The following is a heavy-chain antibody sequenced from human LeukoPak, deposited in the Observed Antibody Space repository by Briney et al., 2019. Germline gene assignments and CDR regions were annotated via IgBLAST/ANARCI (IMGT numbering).Heavy chain of an antibody. Sequence: GGSLRLSCAASGFPFSSYGMHWVRQAPGKGLESVAVIWHDASNTYYVESARGRFTISRDNSNNMLYLQLNSLRAEDTAVYYSARAGPEGFGVDVWGQGTTVIVSS. CDR1: GFPFSSYG. CDR2: IWHDASNT. V-gene: IGHV3-33*01. CDR3: ARAGPEGFGVDV. J-gene: IGHJ6*02.